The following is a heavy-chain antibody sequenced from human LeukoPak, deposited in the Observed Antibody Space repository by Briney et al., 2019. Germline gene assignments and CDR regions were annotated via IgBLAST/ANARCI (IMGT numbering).Heavy chain of an antibody. CDR3: ARGAEAVAGTLEVYYYYGMDV. Sequence: GGSLRLSCAASGFTVSSNYMSWVRQAPGKGLEWVSVIYSGGSTYYADSVKGRFTISRDNSKNTLYLQMNSLRAEDTAVYYCARGAEAVAGTLEVYYYYGMDVWGQGTTVTVSS. V-gene: IGHV3-53*01. CDR2: IYSGGST. D-gene: IGHD6-19*01. CDR1: GFTVSSNY. J-gene: IGHJ6*02.